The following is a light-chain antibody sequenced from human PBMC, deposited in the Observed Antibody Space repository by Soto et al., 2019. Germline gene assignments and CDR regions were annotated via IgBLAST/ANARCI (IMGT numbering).Light chain of an antibody. CDR3: QQANSFPYT. Sequence: DIPVTQSPSSVSASVGDRVTITCRASQGIGSWLAWYQQKPGNAPKLLIYAASSLQSGVPSRFSGSGSGTDFTLTISSLQPEDFATYYCQQANSFPYTFGQGTKLEIK. V-gene: IGKV1D-12*01. CDR1: QGIGSW. J-gene: IGKJ2*01. CDR2: AAS.